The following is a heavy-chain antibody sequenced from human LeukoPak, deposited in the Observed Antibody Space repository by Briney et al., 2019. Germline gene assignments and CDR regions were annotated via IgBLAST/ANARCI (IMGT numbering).Heavy chain of an antibody. CDR3: AASLGLLPYYFDY. CDR1: GFTVSSNY. Sequence: GGSLRLSCAASGFTVSSNYMSWVRQAPGKGLEWIGRVKKKTDGGTTDYAAPVKGRFTISRDDSKNTLYLQMNSLETEDTAVYYCAASLGLLPYYFDYWGQGTLVTVSS. V-gene: IGHV3-15*01. D-gene: IGHD2-15*01. CDR2: VKKKTDGGTT. J-gene: IGHJ4*02.